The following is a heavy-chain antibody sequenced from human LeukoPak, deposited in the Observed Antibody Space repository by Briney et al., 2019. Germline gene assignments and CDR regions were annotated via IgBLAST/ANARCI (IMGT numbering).Heavy chain of an antibody. CDR2: IYSGGST. V-gene: IGHV3-66*01. Sequence: PGGSLRLSCAASEFSVGSNYMTWVRQAPGKGLEWVSLIYSGGSTYYADSVKGRFTISRDNSKNTLYLQMNSLRAEDTAVYYCAKDSSGSSWYLPFGWFDPWGQGTLVTVSS. J-gene: IGHJ5*02. CDR1: EFSVGSNY. D-gene: IGHD6-13*01. CDR3: AKDSSGSSWYLPFGWFDP.